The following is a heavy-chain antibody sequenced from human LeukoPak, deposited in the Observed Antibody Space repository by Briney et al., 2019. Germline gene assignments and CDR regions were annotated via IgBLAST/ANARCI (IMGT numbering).Heavy chain of an antibody. CDR1: GGSISSSNW. Sequence: SETLSLTCAVSGGSISSSNWWSWVRQPPGKGLEWIGEIYHSGSTNYNPSLKSRVTISVDKSKNQFSLKLSSVTAADTAVYYCARGGYGGKSLFDYWGQGTLVTVPS. D-gene: IGHD4-23*01. J-gene: IGHJ4*02. CDR2: IYHSGST. CDR3: ARGGYGGKSLFDY. V-gene: IGHV4-4*02.